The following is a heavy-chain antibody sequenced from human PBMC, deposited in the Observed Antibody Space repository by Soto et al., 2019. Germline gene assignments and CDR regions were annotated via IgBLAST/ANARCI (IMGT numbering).Heavy chain of an antibody. V-gene: IGHV1-18*01. Sequence: QVQLVQSGAEVKKPGASVKVSCKASGYSFTSYGISWVRPAPGQGLEWMGWISAYNGNTKYAQKLQGRVTMTTDTPTSTAYMELRSLTAGDTDVYYCARVIAVALIDYWGQGTLVTDSA. CDR3: ARVIAVALIDY. J-gene: IGHJ4*02. D-gene: IGHD6-19*01. CDR1: GYSFTSYG. CDR2: ISAYNGNT.